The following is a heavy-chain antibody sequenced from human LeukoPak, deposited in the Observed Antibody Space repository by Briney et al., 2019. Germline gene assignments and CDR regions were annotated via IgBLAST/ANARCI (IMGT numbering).Heavy chain of an antibody. CDR3: ARAYLHYGDLANYFDY. CDR1: GGTSSSYA. Sequence: SVKVSCKASGGTSSSYAISWVRQAPGQGLEWMGGIIPIFGTANYAQKFQGRVTITTDESTSTAYMELSSLRSEDTAVYYCARAYLHYGDLANYFDYWGQGTLVTVSS. J-gene: IGHJ4*02. V-gene: IGHV1-69*05. D-gene: IGHD4-17*01. CDR2: IIPIFGTA.